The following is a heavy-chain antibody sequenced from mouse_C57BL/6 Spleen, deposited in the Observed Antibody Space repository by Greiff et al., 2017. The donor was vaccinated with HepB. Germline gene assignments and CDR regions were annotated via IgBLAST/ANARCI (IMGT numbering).Heavy chain of an antibody. D-gene: IGHD2-4*01. J-gene: IGHJ4*01. Sequence: EVMLVESGPGMVKPSQSLSLTCTVTGYSITSGYDWHWIRHFPGNKLEWMGYISYSGSTNYNPSLKSRISITHDTSKNHFFLKLNSVTTEDTATYYCARKDYDYAMDYWGQGTSVTVSS. CDR1: GYSITSGYD. V-gene: IGHV3-1*01. CDR3: ARKDYDYAMDY. CDR2: ISYSGST.